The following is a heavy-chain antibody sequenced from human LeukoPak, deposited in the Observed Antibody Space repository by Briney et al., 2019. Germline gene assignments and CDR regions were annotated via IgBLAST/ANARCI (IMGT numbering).Heavy chain of an antibody. D-gene: IGHD4-17*01. J-gene: IGHJ4*02. V-gene: IGHV1-69*13. CDR2: IIPIFGTA. CDR3: ARVGTVTRGENFDY. CDR1: GGTFSSYA. Sequence: RASVKVSCKASGGTFSSYAISWVRQAPGQGLEWMGGIIPIFGTANYAQKFQGRVTITADESTSTAYMELSSLRSEDTAVYYCARVGTVTRGENFDYWGQGTLVTVSS.